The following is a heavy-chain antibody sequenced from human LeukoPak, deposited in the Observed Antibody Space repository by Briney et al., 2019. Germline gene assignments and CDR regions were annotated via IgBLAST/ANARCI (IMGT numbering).Heavy chain of an antibody. CDR2: ISYDGSNK. CDR1: GFTFSSYA. D-gene: IGHD4-11*01. V-gene: IGHV3-30-3*01. CDR3: ARSLQPYYYYYMDV. Sequence: GGSLRLSCAASGFTFSSYAMHWVRQAPGKGLEWVAVISYDGSNKYYADSVKGRFTISRDNSKNTLYLQMNSLRAEDTAVYYCARSLQPYYYYYMDVWGKGTTVTVSS. J-gene: IGHJ6*03.